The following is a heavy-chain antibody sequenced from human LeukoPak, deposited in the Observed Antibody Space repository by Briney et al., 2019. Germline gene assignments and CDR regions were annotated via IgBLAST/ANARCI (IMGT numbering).Heavy chain of an antibody. CDR1: GFNFNSYA. CDR3: ARVGYYDFWSGYLWFDP. D-gene: IGHD3-3*01. CDR2: ISSSSSYI. J-gene: IGHJ5*02. Sequence: PGGSLRLSCAVSGFNFNSYAVNWVRQAPGKGLEWVSSISSSSSYIYYADSVKGRFTISRDNAKNSLYLQMNSLRAEDTAVYYCARVGYYDFWSGYLWFDPWGQGTLVTVSS. V-gene: IGHV3-21*01.